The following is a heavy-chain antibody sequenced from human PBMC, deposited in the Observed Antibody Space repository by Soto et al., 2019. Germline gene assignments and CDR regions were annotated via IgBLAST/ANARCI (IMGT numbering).Heavy chain of an antibody. J-gene: IGHJ6*02. V-gene: IGHV6-1*01. CDR1: GDSVSSNSDA. CDR2: TYYKPKWNN. CDR3: TGITWFRGMDV. Sequence: SQTLSLTSAISGDSVSSNSDAWNWIRQSPSRGLEWLGRTYYKPKWNNDYALSVKSRITINPDTSKNQFSLHLYSVTPEDTAVYYCTGITWFRGMDVWGQGAPVTVSS. D-gene: IGHD3-10*01.